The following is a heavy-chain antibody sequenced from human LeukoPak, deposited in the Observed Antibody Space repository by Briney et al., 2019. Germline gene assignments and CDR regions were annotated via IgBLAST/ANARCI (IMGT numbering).Heavy chain of an antibody. CDR1: GFTFSSNY. V-gene: IGHV3-66*01. J-gene: IGHJ4*02. CDR2: IYSGGRT. Sequence: GGSLRLSCAASGFTFSSNYMSWVRQAPGKGLEWVSVIYSGGRTYYADSVKGRFTISRDNSKNTLYLQMNSLRAEDMAVYYCVAAPGIHYFDYWGQGTLVTVSS. CDR3: VAAPGIHYFDY. D-gene: IGHD6-13*01.